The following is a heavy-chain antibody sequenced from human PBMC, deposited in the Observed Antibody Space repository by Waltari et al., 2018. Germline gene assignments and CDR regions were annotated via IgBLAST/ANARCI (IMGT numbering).Heavy chain of an antibody. CDR1: GFGFSASS. Sequence: EAQLLESGGGLVQPGGSLRLSCVGSGFGFSASSMNWVRQAPGKGLEWVAVIYAGGSTYYADSIDGRFSISRDNSKKTVFLEMNGLRREDTAVYFCASKQISTSGVLIDRWGQGVLVTVSS. CDR2: IYAGGST. D-gene: IGHD3-3*01. V-gene: IGHV3-23*03. CDR3: ASKQISTSGVLIDR. J-gene: IGHJ5*02.